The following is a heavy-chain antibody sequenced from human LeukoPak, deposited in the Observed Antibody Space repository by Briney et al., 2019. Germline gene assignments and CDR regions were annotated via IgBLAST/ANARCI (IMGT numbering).Heavy chain of an antibody. CDR2: TYYSGST. Sequence: SETLSLTCTVSGDSISSSGYYWGWLRQPPGKGLEWIGSTYYSGSTYYNPSLKSRVTMSGDTSKNQFSLKLYSVTAADTAVYYCARVVYDAFDIWGQGTMVTVSS. V-gene: IGHV4-39*01. D-gene: IGHD2-8*01. CDR3: ARVVYDAFDI. CDR1: GDSISSSGYY. J-gene: IGHJ3*02.